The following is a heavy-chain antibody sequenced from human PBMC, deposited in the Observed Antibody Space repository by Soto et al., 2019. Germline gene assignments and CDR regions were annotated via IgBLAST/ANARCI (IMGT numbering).Heavy chain of an antibody. D-gene: IGHD4-17*01. J-gene: IGHJ4*02. V-gene: IGHV1-69*01. CDR3: ARESGDYGRPYFDY. CDR2: IIPTFDTT. CDR1: GGTFTSFP. Sequence: VQLVQSGAEVKKPGSSVKVSCKASGGTFTSFPFSWVRQAPGQGLEWMGGIIPTFDTTNYASKFQGRLTITADESTTTPYMELRGLTSVDTAIYYCARESGDYGRPYFDYWGQGTLVTVSS.